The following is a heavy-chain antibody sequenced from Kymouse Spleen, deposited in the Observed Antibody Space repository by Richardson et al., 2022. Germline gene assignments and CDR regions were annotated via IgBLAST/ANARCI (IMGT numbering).Heavy chain of an antibody. D-gene: IGHD6-19*01. J-gene: IGHJ6*02. CDR2: IWYDGSNK. CDR3: AREEGLDPYYYYYYGMDV. Sequence: QVQLVESGGGVVQPGRSLRLSCAASGFTFSSYGMHWVRQAPGKGLEWVAVIWYDGSNKYYADSVKGRFTISRDNSKNTLYLQMNSLRAEDTAVYYCAREEGLDPYYYYYYGMDVWGQGTTVTVSS. V-gene: IGHV3-33*01. CDR1: GFTFSSYG.